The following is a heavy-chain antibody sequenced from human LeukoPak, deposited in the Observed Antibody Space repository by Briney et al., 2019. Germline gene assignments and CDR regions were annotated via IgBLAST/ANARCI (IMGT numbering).Heavy chain of an antibody. CDR3: ARGVVVPAAGYGEHYFDY. Sequence: GASVKVSCKASGYTFTSYDINWVRQAPGQGLEWMGGIIPIFGTANYAQKFQGRVTITADESTSTAYMELSSLRSEDTAVYYCARGVVVPAAGYGEHYFDYWGQGTLVAVSS. CDR2: IIPIFGTA. V-gene: IGHV1-69*13. J-gene: IGHJ4*02. D-gene: IGHD2-2*01. CDR1: GYTFTSYD.